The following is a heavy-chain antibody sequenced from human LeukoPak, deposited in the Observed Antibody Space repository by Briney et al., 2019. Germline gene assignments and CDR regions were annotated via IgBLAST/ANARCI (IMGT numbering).Heavy chain of an antibody. Sequence: GGSLRLSCAASGFTFSSYAMHWVRQAPGKGLEWVAVISYDGSNKYYADSVKGRFTISRDNSKNTLYLQMNSLRAEDTAVYYCARDRWGGSTSCYFDYWGQGTLVTVSS. D-gene: IGHD2-2*01. CDR2: ISYDGSNK. CDR1: GFTFSSYA. V-gene: IGHV3-30-3*01. CDR3: ARDRWGGSTSCYFDY. J-gene: IGHJ4*02.